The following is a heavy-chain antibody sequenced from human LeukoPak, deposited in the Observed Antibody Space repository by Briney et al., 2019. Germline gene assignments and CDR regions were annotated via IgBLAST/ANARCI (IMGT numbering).Heavy chain of an antibody. V-gene: IGHV4-59*01. D-gene: IGHD4-17*01. J-gene: IGHJ5*02. CDR3: ATSGATTATTWGGNWFDP. Sequence: SETLSLTCTVSGGSIRSYYWSWIRQPPGKGLEWIGYIYYSGVTNYNPSLKSRVTFSVDTSKSQFSLKLSSVTAADTAVYYCATSGATTATTWGGNWFDPWGQGALVTVSS. CDR2: IYYSGVT. CDR1: GGSIRSYY.